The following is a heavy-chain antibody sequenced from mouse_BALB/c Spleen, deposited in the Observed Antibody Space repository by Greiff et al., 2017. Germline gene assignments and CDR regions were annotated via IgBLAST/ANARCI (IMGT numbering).Heavy chain of an antibody. Sequence: VKLMESGAELVRPGSSVKISCKASGYAFSSYWMNWVKQRPGQGLEWIGQIYPGDGDTNYNGKFKGKATLTADKSSSTAYMQLSSLTSEDSAVYFCARGISGFLAYWGQGTLVTVSA. CDR3: ARGISGFLAY. J-gene: IGHJ3*01. CDR2: IYPGDGDT. D-gene: IGHD3-1*01. CDR1: GYAFSSYW. V-gene: IGHV1-80*01.